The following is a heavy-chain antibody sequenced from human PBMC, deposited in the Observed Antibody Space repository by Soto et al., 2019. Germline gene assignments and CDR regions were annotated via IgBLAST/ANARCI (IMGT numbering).Heavy chain of an antibody. CDR2: INPGSGDT. CDR1: GYSFMTYG. D-gene: IGHD3-10*01. Sequence: QVQLVQSGAEVKKPGASVKVSCKASGYSFMTYGMQWVRQAPGQRLEWMGWINPGSGDTKYSEKFQGRVAITRDTSASTVYMEPSGLRSEDTAIYYCARIRLLWFGEPAYWAQGTRATVSS. CDR3: ARIRLLWFGEPAY. V-gene: IGHV1-3*01. J-gene: IGHJ4*02.